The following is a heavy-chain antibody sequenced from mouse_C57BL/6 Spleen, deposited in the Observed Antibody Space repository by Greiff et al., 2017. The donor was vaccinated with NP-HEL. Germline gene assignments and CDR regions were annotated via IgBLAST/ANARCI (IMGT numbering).Heavy chain of an antibody. Sequence: DVKLVESGGDLVKPGGSLKLSCAASGFTFSSYGMSWVRQTPDKRLEWVATISSGGSYTYYPDSVKGRFTISRDNAKNTLYLQMSSLKSEDTAMYYCARQLGDYDWYFDVWGTGTTVTVSS. CDR1: GFTFSSYG. CDR2: ISSGGSYT. CDR3: ARQLGDYDWYFDV. V-gene: IGHV5-6*02. J-gene: IGHJ1*03. D-gene: IGHD2-4*01.